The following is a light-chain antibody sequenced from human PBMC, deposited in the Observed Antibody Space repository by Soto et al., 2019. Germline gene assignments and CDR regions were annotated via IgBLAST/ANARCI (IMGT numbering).Light chain of an antibody. CDR2: WAS. V-gene: IGKV4-1*01. Sequence: DIVMTQSPDSLAVSLGERATIICKSSQSVLYSSNNKNYLAWYQQKPGQPPKLLIYWASTRESGVPDRFSGGGSGTDFTLTISSLQAEDVAVYYCQQHYTTPYSFGQGTKVEIK. CDR3: QQHYTTPYS. CDR1: QSVLYSSNNKNY. J-gene: IGKJ2*03.